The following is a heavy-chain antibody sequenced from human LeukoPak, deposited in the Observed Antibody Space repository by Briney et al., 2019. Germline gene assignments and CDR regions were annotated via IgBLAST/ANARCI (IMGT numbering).Heavy chain of an antibody. CDR3: ARGRLVVPAAMPVPGSWFDP. Sequence: ASVKVSCKASGYTFTYRYLHWVRQAPGQALEWMGWITPFNGNTNYAQKFQDRVTITRDRSMSTAYMELSSLRSEDTAMYYCARGRLVVPAAMPVPGSWFDPWGQGTLVTVSS. D-gene: IGHD2-2*01. CDR2: ITPFNGNT. V-gene: IGHV1-45*02. J-gene: IGHJ5*02. CDR1: GYTFTYRY.